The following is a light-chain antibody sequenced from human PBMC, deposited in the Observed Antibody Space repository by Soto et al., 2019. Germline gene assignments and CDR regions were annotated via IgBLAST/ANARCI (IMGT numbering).Light chain of an antibody. CDR3: QQYINWPPSIP. Sequence: IVVTKSPATLSVCQGERATLSCRAIQSVSSNLAWYQQKPGQAPRLLIYGASTRATGIPARFSGSGSGTEFTLTISSWHSEDFAVYHCQQYINWPPSIPFDQGTRLEIK. CDR2: GAS. V-gene: IGKV3-15*01. J-gene: IGKJ5*01. CDR1: QSVSSN.